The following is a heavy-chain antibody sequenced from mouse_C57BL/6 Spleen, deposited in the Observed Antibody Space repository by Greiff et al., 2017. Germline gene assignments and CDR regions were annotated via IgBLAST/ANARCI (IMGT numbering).Heavy chain of an antibody. CDR3: ARWLGDCSSAFAY. Sequence: QVQLQQPGAELVMPGASVKLSCKASGYTFTSYWLHWVKQRPGRGLEWIGRIDPTNGGTKYNEKFKSKATLTVDKPSSTAYMQISSLTSEDSAVYYCARWLGDCSSAFAYWGQGTLVTVSA. V-gene: IGHV1-72*01. CDR2: IDPTNGGT. CDR1: GYTFTSYW. D-gene: IGHD6-1*01. J-gene: IGHJ3*01.